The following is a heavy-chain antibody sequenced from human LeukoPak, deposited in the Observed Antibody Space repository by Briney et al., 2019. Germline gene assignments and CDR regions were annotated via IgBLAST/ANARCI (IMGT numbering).Heavy chain of an antibody. CDR3: ARGLMVARGSFSY. V-gene: IGHV1-8*01. CDR2: MNPNSGNT. D-gene: IGHD3-10*01. CDR1: GYTFTSYD. J-gene: IGHJ4*02. Sequence: ASVRVSCKASGYTFTSYDINWVRQATGQGLEWMGWMNPNSGNTGYAQKFQGRVTMTRNTSISTAYMELSSLRSEDTAVYYCARGLMVARGSFSYWGQGTLVTVSS.